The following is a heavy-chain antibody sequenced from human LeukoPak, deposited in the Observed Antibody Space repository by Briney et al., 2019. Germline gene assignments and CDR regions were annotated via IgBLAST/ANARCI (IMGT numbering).Heavy chain of an antibody. D-gene: IGHD3-22*01. CDR1: GDSVSRSDSY. CDR3: ARRRYYDGSGYLE. V-gene: IGHV4-39*01. CDR2: IYYSGRT. J-gene: IGHJ1*01. Sequence: SETMSLTCSVSGDSVSRSDSYWDWIRQPPGKGLEWIGTIYYSGRTYYSPSLKSRVTMSVDPSNNQFSLNLRSVTAADTALYYCARRRYYDGSGYLEWGQGTLLSVSS.